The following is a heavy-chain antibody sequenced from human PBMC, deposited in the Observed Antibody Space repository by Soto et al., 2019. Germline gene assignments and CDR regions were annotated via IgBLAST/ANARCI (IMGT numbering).Heavy chain of an antibody. V-gene: IGHV3-72*01. Sequence: GGSLRLSCAASGFTFSDHYMDWVRQAPGKGLEWVGRTRNKANSYTTEYAASVKGRFTISRDDSKNSLYLQMNSLKTEDTAVYYCARGIGGYYYYGMDVWGQGTTVTVSS. CDR2: TRNKANSYTT. CDR1: GFTFSDHY. D-gene: IGHD2-15*01. J-gene: IGHJ6*02. CDR3: ARGIGGYYYYGMDV.